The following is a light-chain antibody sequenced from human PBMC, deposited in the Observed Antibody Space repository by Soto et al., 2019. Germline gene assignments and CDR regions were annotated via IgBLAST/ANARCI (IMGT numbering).Light chain of an antibody. CDR1: ESVSDNY. CDR2: GAS. Sequence: EIVLTQSPGTLSLSPGERATLSCRASESVSDNYLAWYQQRSGQAPRLVIYGASSRASAVPDRFSGSGSGADFTLTIRRLEPEDFAVYYCQQYGSSPLTFXGGTKVDIK. J-gene: IGKJ4*01. V-gene: IGKV3-20*01. CDR3: QQYGSSPLT.